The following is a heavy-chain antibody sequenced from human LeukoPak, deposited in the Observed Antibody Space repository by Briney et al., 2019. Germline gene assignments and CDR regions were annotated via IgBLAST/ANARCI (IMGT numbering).Heavy chain of an antibody. D-gene: IGHD1-14*01. CDR1: GFTFSSYA. CDR2: INPGGSSI. CDR3: ARSNQADDY. V-gene: IGHV3-74*01. Sequence: PGGSLRLSCAASGFTFSSYAMSWVRQAPGKGLVWVARINPGGSSITYADSVKGRFTISRDNAKNTLYLQMDSPRAEDTGVYYCARSNQADDYWGQGTLVTVSS. J-gene: IGHJ4*02.